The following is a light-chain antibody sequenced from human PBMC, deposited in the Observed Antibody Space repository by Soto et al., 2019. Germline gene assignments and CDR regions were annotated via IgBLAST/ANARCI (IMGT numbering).Light chain of an antibody. CDR1: QSLQHNNGNTL. J-gene: IGKJ1*01. V-gene: IGKV2-28*01. CDR3: MQAQQTPRT. Sequence: EIVMTQSPLSLTVTPGEPASISCKSSQSLQHNNGNTLLDWYMQQPGQSPQLLIYLASRRAPGAPERVSGSGSGTDFSLRISTVEADDVAIYYCMQAQQTPRTFGQGTKLEI. CDR2: LAS.